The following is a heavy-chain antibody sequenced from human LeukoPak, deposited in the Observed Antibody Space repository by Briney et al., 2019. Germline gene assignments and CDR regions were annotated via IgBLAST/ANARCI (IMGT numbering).Heavy chain of an antibody. CDR1: GFTFSSSA. J-gene: IGHJ6*02. Sequence: PGGSLRLSCAASGFTFSSSAMSWVRQVPGKGLEWVSGISASGGSTNYADSVRGRFTISRDSSKNTLYLQMNSLRAEDTAVYCCAKDLSSSSYYYYGMDVWGQGTTVTVSS. CDR3: AKDLSSSSYYYYGMDV. V-gene: IGHV3-23*01. D-gene: IGHD6-6*01. CDR2: ISASGGST.